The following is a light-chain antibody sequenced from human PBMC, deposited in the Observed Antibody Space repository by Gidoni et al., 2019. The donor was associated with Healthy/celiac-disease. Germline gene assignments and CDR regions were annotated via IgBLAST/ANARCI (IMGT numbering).Light chain of an antibody. CDR3: QSYDSSLSGSVV. Sequence: QSELTQPPSVSGAPGQRVTISCTGSSSNIGAGYDVHWYQQLPGIAPNLLIYGNSNRPSGFPDRFSGSKSGTSASLAITGLQAEDEADYYCQSYDSSLSGSVVFGGGTKLTVL. CDR1: SSNIGAGYD. J-gene: IGLJ2*01. V-gene: IGLV1-40*01. CDR2: GNS.